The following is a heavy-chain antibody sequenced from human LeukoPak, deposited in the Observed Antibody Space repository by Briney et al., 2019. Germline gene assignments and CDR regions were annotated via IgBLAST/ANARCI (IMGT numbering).Heavy chain of an antibody. V-gene: IGHV3-7*01. J-gene: IGHJ4*02. Sequence: GGSLRLSCAASGFTFGNNWMSWVRQAPGEGLEWVASINPDGRDKYYVDSVRGRFTISRDNDKNLLYLQMDSLRAEDAAVYHCAKLKGQATRYDYWGRGTLVTVSS. CDR2: INPDGRDK. D-gene: IGHD6-6*01. CDR3: AKLKGQATRYDY. CDR1: GFTFGNNW.